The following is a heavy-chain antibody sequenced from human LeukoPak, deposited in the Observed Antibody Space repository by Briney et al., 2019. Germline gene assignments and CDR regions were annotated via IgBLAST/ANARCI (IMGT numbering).Heavy chain of an antibody. V-gene: IGHV3-11*01. CDR2: ISDNGGTI. CDR3: ARGAGPLFDP. Sequence: GGSLRLPCAASGFTFTDHYMSWIRQAPGKGLEWISYISDNGGTIHYADSVKGRFTISRDNAKNSLYLQTNSLRAEDTAVYFCARGAGPLFDPWGQGTLVTVSS. J-gene: IGHJ5*02. CDR1: GFTFTDHY.